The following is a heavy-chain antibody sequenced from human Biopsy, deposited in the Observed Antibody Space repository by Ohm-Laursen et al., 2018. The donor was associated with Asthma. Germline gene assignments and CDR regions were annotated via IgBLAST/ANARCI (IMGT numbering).Heavy chain of an antibody. D-gene: IGHD2-2*01. CDR2: INSVFGTT. Sequence: SVKVSCKSLGGTFNTYVIGWVRQAPGQGLEWMGGINSVFGTTTYPQKFQGRVTITADDSTSTVYMELSSLRSGDTAVYYCARKAGSCISRTCYSLDFWGQGTLVTVSS. CDR3: ARKAGSCISRTCYSLDF. J-gene: IGHJ4*02. CDR1: GGTFNTYV. V-gene: IGHV1-69*13.